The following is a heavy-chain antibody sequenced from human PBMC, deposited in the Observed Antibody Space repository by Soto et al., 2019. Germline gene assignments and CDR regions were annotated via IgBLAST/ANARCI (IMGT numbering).Heavy chain of an antibody. CDR2: ISYDGSNK. D-gene: IGHD3-22*01. V-gene: IGHV3-30*18. CDR1: GFTFSSYG. J-gene: IGHJ5*02. CDR3: AKDTSSGYYSNWFDP. Sequence: GGSLRLSCAASGFTFSSYGMHWVRQAPGKGLEWVAVISYDGSNKYYADSVKGRFTISRDNSKNTLYLQMNSLRAEDTAVYYCAKDTSSGYYSNWFDPWGQGTLVTVS.